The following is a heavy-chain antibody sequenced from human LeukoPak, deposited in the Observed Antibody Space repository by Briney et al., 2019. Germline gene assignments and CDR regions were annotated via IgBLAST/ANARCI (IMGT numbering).Heavy chain of an antibody. Sequence: ASEKVSCKASGYTFTGYYMHWVRQAPGQALEWMGWINPNSGGTNYAQKFQGRVTITADKSTSTAYMELSSLRSEDTAVYYCATHRLGNPYYYDSSGYYYSDYWGQGTLVTVSS. CDR3: ATHRLGNPYYYDSSGYYYSDY. V-gene: IGHV1-2*02. CDR2: INPNSGGT. J-gene: IGHJ4*02. CDR1: GYTFTGYY. D-gene: IGHD3-22*01.